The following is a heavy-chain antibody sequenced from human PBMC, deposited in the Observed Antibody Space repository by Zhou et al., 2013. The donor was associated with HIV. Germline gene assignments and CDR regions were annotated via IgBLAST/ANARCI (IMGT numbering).Heavy chain of an antibody. CDR3: AMRFSSTSHEYYFDY. J-gene: IGHJ4*02. CDR1: GGTFSSYA. Sequence: QVQLVQSGAEVKKPGSSVKVSCKASGGTFSSYAISWVRQAPGQGLEWMGGIIPIFGTANYAQKFQGRVTITTDESTSTAYMELSSLRSEDTAVYYCAMRFSSTSHEYYFDYWGQGTLVTVSS. V-gene: IGHV1-69*05. CDR2: IIPIFGTA. D-gene: IGHD2-2*01.